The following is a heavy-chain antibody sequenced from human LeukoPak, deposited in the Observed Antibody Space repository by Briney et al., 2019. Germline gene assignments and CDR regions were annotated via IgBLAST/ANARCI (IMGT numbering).Heavy chain of an antibody. J-gene: IGHJ4*02. CDR3: ASGLWDLYYFDY. D-gene: IGHD1-26*01. CDR1: GYTFTGYY. CDR2: INPNSGGT. V-gene: IGHV1-2*06. Sequence: ASVKVSCKASGYTFTGYYMHWVRQAPGQGLEWMGRINPNSGGTNYAQKFQGRVTMTSDTSISTAYMELSRLRSDDTAVYYCASGLWDLYYFDYWGQGTLITVSS.